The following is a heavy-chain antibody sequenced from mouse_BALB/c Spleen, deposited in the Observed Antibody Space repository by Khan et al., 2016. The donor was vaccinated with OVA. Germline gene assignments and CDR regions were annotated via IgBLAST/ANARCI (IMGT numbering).Heavy chain of an antibody. Sequence: EVQLVESGPGLVKPSQSLSLTCTVTGYSITSEYTWNWIRQFPGNKLEWMGFISYSGNTRYNPSLKSRISITRDTSKTQFFLQLNSVTSEDTATYYCARKDYYDYDPFPYWGQGTLVTVSA. CDR3: ARKDYYDYDPFPY. D-gene: IGHD2-4*01. CDR1: GYSITSEYT. CDR2: ISYSGNT. V-gene: IGHV3-2*02. J-gene: IGHJ3*01.